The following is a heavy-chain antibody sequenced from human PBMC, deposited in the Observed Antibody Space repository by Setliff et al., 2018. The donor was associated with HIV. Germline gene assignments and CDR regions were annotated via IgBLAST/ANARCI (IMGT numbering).Heavy chain of an antibody. D-gene: IGHD3-22*01. CDR2: ISYDGSNK. V-gene: IGHV3-30*04. CDR1: GLTFSRYA. Sequence: PGGSLRLSCAASGLTFSRYAMSWVRQAPGKGLEWVAVISYDGSNKYYADSVKGRFTISRDNSKNTLYLQMNSLRAEDTAVYYCARDLVTYYDSSGYDYWGRGTLVTVSS. CDR3: ARDLVTYYDSSGYDY. J-gene: IGHJ4*02.